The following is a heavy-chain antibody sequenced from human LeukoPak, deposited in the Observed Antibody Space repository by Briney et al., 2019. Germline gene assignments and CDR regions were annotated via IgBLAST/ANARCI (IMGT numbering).Heavy chain of an antibody. CDR2: INPSGGST. CDR1: GYTFTSYY. V-gene: IGHV1-46*01. Sequence: ASVKVSCKASGYTFTSYYMHWVRQAPGQGLEWMGIINPSGGSTSYAQKFPGRVTMTRDTSTSTVYMELSSLRSEDTAVYYCARGGGLYCSSTSCLFDYWGQGTLVTVSS. J-gene: IGHJ4*02. CDR3: ARGGGLYCSSTSCLFDY. D-gene: IGHD2-2*01.